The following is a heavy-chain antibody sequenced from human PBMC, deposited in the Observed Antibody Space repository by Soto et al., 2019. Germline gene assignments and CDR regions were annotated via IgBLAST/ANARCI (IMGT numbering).Heavy chain of an antibody. D-gene: IGHD2-2*01. CDR3: AKLSCTSSTCYFPGWFDP. J-gene: IGHJ5*02. CDR2: VYYSGSS. CDR1: GDSISGGASF. V-gene: IGHV4-31*02. Sequence: PSETLSLTXTVSGDSISGGASFCSWIRQPPGKGLEWIANVYYSGSSYYNPSLKSRLTISVDTTKNQFSLQLKSMTAADTAVYYCAKLSCTSSTCYFPGWFDPWGQGTLVTVSS.